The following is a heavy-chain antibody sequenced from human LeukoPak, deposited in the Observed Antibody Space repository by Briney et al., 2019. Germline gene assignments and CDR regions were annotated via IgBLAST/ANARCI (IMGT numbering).Heavy chain of an antibody. J-gene: IGHJ4*02. V-gene: IGHV3-7*01. CDR3: ARFPSYYDILTSFDY. CDR2: IKQDGSEK. CDR1: GFTFSSYW. Sequence: GGSLRLSCAASGFTFSSYWMSWVRQAPGKGLEWVAHIKQDGSEKYYVDSVKGRFTISRDNAKNSLYLQMNSLRAGDTAVYYCARFPSYYDILTSFDYWGQGTLVTVSS. D-gene: IGHD3-9*01.